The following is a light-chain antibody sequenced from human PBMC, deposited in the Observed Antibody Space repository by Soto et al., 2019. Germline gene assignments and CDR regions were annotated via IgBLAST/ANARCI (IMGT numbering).Light chain of an antibody. J-gene: IGKJ4*01. Sequence: EIVMTQSPSTLSVSPGERATLSCRASQSVSTNLAWYQQKPGQAPRLLIYGASTRAPGIPARISGSGSGTEFPLTISSLQSEDFAVYYCHHYKTWPLTFGGGTKVEIK. V-gene: IGKV3-15*01. CDR1: QSVSTN. CDR2: GAS. CDR3: HHYKTWPLT.